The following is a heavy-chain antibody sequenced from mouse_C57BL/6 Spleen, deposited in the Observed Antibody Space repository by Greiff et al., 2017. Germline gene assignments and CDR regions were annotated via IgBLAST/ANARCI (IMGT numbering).Heavy chain of an antibody. D-gene: IGHD2-4*01. CDR3: ARVDQGLPFFAY. CDR2: IDPSDSET. Sequence: HVQLQQPGAELVRPGSSVKLSCKASGYTFTSYWMPWVQQRPIQGLEWIGNIDPSDSETHYTQKFKDKATLTVDKSSSTAYMQLSSLTSEDSAIYYGARVDQGLPFFAYWGQGTTLTVSS. CDR1: GYTFTSYW. J-gene: IGHJ2*01. V-gene: IGHV1-52*01.